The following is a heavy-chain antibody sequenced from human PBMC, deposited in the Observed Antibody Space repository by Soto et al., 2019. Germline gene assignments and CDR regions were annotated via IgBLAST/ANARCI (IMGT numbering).Heavy chain of an antibody. CDR1: GFTFSSYG. CDR3: ARDGEGVVVPAATYYFDY. Sequence: QVQLVESGGGVVQPGRSLRLSCAASGFTFSSYGMHWVRQAPGKGLEWVAVIWYDGSNKYYADSVKGRFTISRDNSKNTLYLQMNSLRAEDTAVYYCARDGEGVVVPAATYYFDYWGQGTLVTVSS. V-gene: IGHV3-33*01. J-gene: IGHJ4*02. D-gene: IGHD2-2*01. CDR2: IWYDGSNK.